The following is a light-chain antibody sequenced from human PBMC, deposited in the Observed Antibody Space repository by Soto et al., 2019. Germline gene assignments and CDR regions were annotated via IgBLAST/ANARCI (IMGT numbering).Light chain of an antibody. Sequence: EIVLTQSPGTLSLFPGERATFSCRASQSFSSAYLAWYQQKPGQAPRLLIYGASKRATGIPDRFSGSGSGTDFTLTISRMEPDDSAVYYCQQYNSYPRTFGQGTKVEI. CDR3: QQYNSYPRT. CDR1: QSFSSAY. CDR2: GAS. J-gene: IGKJ1*01. V-gene: IGKV3-20*01.